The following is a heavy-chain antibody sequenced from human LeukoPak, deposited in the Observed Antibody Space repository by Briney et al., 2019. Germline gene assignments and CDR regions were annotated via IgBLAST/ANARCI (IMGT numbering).Heavy chain of an antibody. CDR2: ISWNSGTI. CDR1: GFNFDDYA. J-gene: IGHJ5*02. CDR3: ARGDPHADL. Sequence: GRSLRLSCAASGFNFDDYAMYWVRQAPGKGLEFVSGISWNSGTIGYTDSVKGRFTISRDNAGTSLYLQMNSLRVEDTGVYYCARGDPHADLWGQGTLVTVSS. V-gene: IGHV3-9*01.